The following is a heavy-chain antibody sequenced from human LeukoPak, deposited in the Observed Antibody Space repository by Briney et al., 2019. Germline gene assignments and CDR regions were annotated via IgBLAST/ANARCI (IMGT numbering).Heavy chain of an antibody. CDR1: GGTFSSYA. V-gene: IGHV1-69*06. CDR2: IIPIFGTA. Sequence: SVKVSCKASGGTFSSYAISWVRQAPGQGLEWMGGIIPIFGTANYEQKFQGRVTITADKSTSTAYMELSSLRSEDTAVYYCKIVGATDAFDIWGQGTMVTVSS. CDR3: KIVGATDAFDI. J-gene: IGHJ3*02. D-gene: IGHD1-26*01.